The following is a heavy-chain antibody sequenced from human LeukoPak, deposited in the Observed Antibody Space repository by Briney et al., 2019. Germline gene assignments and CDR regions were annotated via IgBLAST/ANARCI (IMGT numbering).Heavy chain of an antibody. V-gene: IGHV1-8*03. J-gene: IGHJ4*02. Sequence: ASVKVSYKASGGTFSSYAINWVRQATGQGLEWMGWMNPNSGNTGYAQKFQGRVTITRNTSISTAYMELSSLRSEDTAVYYCARNAGYSNSDYWGQGTLVTVSS. CDR3: ARNAGYSNSDY. CDR1: GGTFSSYA. CDR2: MNPNSGNT. D-gene: IGHD4-11*01.